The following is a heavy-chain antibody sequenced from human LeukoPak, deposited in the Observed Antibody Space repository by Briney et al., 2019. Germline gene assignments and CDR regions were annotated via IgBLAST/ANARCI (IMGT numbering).Heavy chain of an antibody. J-gene: IGHJ6*02. CDR3: ARAPGDYGGNSRYYYGMDV. D-gene: IGHD4-23*01. CDR2: IYSGGST. Sequence: PGGSLRLSCAASGFTFSDYYMSWIRQAPGKGLEWVSVIYSGGSTYYADSVKGRFTISRDNSKNTLYLQMNSLRAEDTAVYYCARAPGDYGGNSRYYYGMDVWGQGTTVTVSS. CDR1: GFTFSDYY. V-gene: IGHV3-66*01.